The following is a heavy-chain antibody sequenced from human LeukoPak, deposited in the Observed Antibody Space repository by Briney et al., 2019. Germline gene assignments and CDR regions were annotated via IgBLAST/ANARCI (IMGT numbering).Heavy chain of an antibody. Sequence: ASVKVSCQASGYTFSSYGISWVRQAPGQGLEWMGWISAYNGNTNHAQNFQGRVTVATETSTSTAYMELRSLRSDDTAVYYCATSHSGYDSCYYYGMDVWGQGTTVTVSS. J-gene: IGHJ6*02. V-gene: IGHV1-18*01. CDR2: ISAYNGNT. CDR3: ATSHSGYDSCYYYGMDV. D-gene: IGHD5-12*01. CDR1: GYTFSSYG.